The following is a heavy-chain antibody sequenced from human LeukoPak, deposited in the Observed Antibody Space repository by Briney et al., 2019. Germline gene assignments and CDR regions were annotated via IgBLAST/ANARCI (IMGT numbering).Heavy chain of an antibody. V-gene: IGHV1-8*01. D-gene: IGHD3-22*01. Sequence: ASVKVSCKASGYTFTSYDINWVRQATGRGLEWMGWMNPNSGNTGYTQKFQGRVTMTRNTSISTAYMELSSLRSEDTAVYYCARVSSNYYDSSGYRWNWFDPWGQGTLVTVSS. CDR3: ARVSSNYYDSSGYRWNWFDP. CDR1: GYTFTSYD. J-gene: IGHJ5*02. CDR2: MNPNSGNT.